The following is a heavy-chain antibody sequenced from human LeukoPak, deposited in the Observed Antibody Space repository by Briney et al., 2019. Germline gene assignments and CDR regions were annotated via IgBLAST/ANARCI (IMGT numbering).Heavy chain of an antibody. CDR1: GYTFTSYA. Sequence: ASVKVSCKASGYTFTSYAMQWVRQAPGQRLERMGWINAGNGNTKYSQEFQGRVTITRDTSASTAYMELSSLRSEDMAVYYCARDRGNYDFWSGYDYWGQGTLVTVSS. J-gene: IGHJ4*02. V-gene: IGHV1-3*03. CDR2: INAGNGNT. CDR3: ARDRGNYDFWSGYDY. D-gene: IGHD3-3*01.